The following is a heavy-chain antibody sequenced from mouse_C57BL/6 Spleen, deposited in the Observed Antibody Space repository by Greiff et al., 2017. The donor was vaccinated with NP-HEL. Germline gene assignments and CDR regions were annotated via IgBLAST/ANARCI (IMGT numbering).Heavy chain of an antibody. CDR1: GFTFSSYA. V-gene: IGHV5-4*01. CDR2: ISDGGSYT. CDR3: ARDQPLRY. Sequence: EVHLVESGGGLVKPGGSLKLSCAASGFTFSSYAMSWVRQTPEKRLEWVATISDGGSYTYYPDNVKGRFTISRDNAKNNLYLQMSHLKSEDTAMYYCARDQPLRYWGQGTTLTVSS. J-gene: IGHJ2*01.